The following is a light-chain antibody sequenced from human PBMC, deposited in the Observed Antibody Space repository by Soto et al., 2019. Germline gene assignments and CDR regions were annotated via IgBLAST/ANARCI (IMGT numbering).Light chain of an antibody. V-gene: IGLV1-44*01. Sequence: QSVLTQPPSVSGTPGQRVTISCSGSSSNIGSNAVNWYQQLPGTAPKLLIYSNNQRPSGVPDRFSGSKSGTSASLAISGLQSDDEADYYCAAWDDSLDGYVFGTGTKLTV. J-gene: IGLJ1*01. CDR3: AAWDDSLDGYV. CDR1: SSNIGSNA. CDR2: SNN.